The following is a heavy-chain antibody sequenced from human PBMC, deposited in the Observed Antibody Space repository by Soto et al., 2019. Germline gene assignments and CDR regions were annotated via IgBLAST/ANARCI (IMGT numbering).Heavy chain of an antibody. V-gene: IGHV3-48*01. D-gene: IGHD5-12*01. J-gene: IGHJ1*01. CDR2: ISSTSSSI. Sequence: SLRLSCVGSGFTFSSHSMNWVRQAPGTGLEWVAYISSTSSSISYADSVKGRFTISRDNAKNSLYLQMNSLRAEDTAVYYCARGFGGYEHWGQG. CDR1: GFTFSSHS. CDR3: ARGFGGYEH.